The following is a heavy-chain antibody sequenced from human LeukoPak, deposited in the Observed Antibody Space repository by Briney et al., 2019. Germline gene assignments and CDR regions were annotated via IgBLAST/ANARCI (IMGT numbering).Heavy chain of an antibody. CDR2: INPNSGGT. CDR1: GYTFTGYY. CDR3: ARDGAYCGGDCYSDY. J-gene: IGHJ4*02. D-gene: IGHD2-21*02. V-gene: IGHV1-2*02. Sequence: GASVKVSCKASGYTFTGYYMHWVRQAPGQGLEWMGWINPNSGGTNYAQEFQGRVTMTRDTSISTAYMELSRLRSDDTAVYYCARDGAYCGGDCYSDYWGQGTLVTVSS.